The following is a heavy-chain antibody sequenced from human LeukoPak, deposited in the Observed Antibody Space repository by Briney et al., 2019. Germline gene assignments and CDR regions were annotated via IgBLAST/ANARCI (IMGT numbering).Heavy chain of an antibody. CDR1: GGTFSSYA. CDR2: IIPIFGTA. D-gene: IGHD3-10*01. CDR3: ARDRDGSGSYYYYYYYMDV. J-gene: IGHJ6*03. Sequence: SVKVSYKASGGTFSSYAISWVRQAPGQGLEWMGRIIPIFGTANYAQKFQGRVTITADKSTSTAYMELSSLRSEDTAVYYCARDRDGSGSYYYYYYYMDVWGKGTTVTVSS. V-gene: IGHV1-69*06.